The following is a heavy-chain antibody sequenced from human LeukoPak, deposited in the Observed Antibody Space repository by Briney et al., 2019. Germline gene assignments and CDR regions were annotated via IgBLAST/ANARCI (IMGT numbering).Heavy chain of an antibody. CDR2: INPIFGTA. V-gene: IGHV1-69*01. D-gene: IGHD5/OR15-5a*01. CDR3: ARGLRGIYYYYGMDV. J-gene: IGHJ6*02. Sequence: SSLKVSCKASGGTFSSYAISWVRQAPGQGLEWMGGINPIFGTANFAQKFQGRVTITADESTSTAYMGLSSLRSEDTAVYYCARGLRGIYYYYGMDVWGQGTTVTVSS. CDR1: GGTFSSYA.